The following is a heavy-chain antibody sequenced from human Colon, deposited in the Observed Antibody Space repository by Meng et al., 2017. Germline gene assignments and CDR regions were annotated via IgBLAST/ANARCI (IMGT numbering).Heavy chain of an antibody. D-gene: IGHD6-19*01. J-gene: IGHJ5*02. Sequence: FKGSGPTPVQPPQTLPLPSPVSGFALSTSGVCVGWIRQPPGKALKWLALIYWDDDKRYSPSLKSRLTITKDTSKNQVVLTMTNMDPVDTATYYCAHSSVAVAGPLWFDPWGQGTLVTVPQ. CDR3: AHSSVAVAGPLWFDP. CDR2: IYWDDDK. V-gene: IGHV2-5*02. CDR1: GFALSTSGVC.